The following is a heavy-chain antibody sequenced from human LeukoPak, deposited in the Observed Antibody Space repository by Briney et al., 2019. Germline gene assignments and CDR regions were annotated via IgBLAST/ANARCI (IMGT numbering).Heavy chain of an antibody. J-gene: IGHJ4*02. CDR2: ISGSGGST. V-gene: IGHV3-23*01. CDR1: GFTFSSYW. Sequence: GSLRLSCAASGFTFSSYWMSWVRQAPGKGLEWVSAISGSGGSTYYADSVKGRFTISRDNSKNTLYLQMNSLRAEDTAVYYCAKTMLQDYVWGSYHYWGQGTLVTVSS. D-gene: IGHD3-16*02. CDR3: AKTMLQDYVWGSYHY.